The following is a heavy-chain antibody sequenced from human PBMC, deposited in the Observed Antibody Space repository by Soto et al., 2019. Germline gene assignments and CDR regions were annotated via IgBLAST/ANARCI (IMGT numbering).Heavy chain of an antibody. J-gene: IGHJ6*02. CDR2: IYPGDSDT. CDR3: ARQGSNGAYYYYGMDV. D-gene: IGHD2-8*01. Sequence: GESLKISCQGSGYRFSSDWIAWVRQMPGKGLEWMGIIYPGDSDTIYSPSFQGQVTFSVNKSTSTAYLQWSSLKASDTAMYYCARQGSNGAYYYYGMDVWGQGTTVTVSS. CDR1: GYRFSSDW. V-gene: IGHV5-51*01.